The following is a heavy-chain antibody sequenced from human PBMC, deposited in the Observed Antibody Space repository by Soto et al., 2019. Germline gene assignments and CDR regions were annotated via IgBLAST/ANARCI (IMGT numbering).Heavy chain of an antibody. CDR1: GFTFSSYA. D-gene: IGHD2-8*01. J-gene: IGHJ3*02. CDR2: ISGSGGST. Sequence: EVQLLESGGGLVQPGGSLRLSCAASGFTFSSYAMSWVRQAPGKGLEWVSAISGSGGSTYYADSVKGRFTISRDNSKNTLYLQMNSLRAEDTAVYYCARRAAPNSMVYAIPHAAFDIWGQGTMVTVSS. V-gene: IGHV3-23*01. CDR3: ARRAAPNSMVYAIPHAAFDI.